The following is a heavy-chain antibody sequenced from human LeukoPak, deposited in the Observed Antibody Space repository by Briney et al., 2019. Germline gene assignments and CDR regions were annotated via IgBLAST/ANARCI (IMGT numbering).Heavy chain of an antibody. J-gene: IGHJ5*02. V-gene: IGHV4-39*07. CDR1: GGSINSNAYY. CDR2: IDYSGRT. CDR3: ATEFYDFLSGESWFDP. Sequence: SETLSLTCTVSGGSINSNAYYWGWIRQPPGKGPEWIASIDYSGRTFYNPSLMSRVTISVDTSNNEFSLNLTSVTAADTAVYYCATEFYDFLSGESWFDPWGQGALVTVS. D-gene: IGHD3-9*01.